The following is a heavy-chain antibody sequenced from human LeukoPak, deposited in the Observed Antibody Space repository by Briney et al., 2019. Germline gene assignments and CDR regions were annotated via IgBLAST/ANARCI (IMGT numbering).Heavy chain of an antibody. CDR3: ARMMSIPVAGHRPLFDY. Sequence: ASVKVSCKASGYTFTNYGINWVRQAPGQGLEWMGWISTYNGNTNYAQDLQGRVTMTTDTSTSTAYMELRTLISDDTAVYYCARMMSIPVAGHRPLFDYWGQGTLVTVSS. CDR2: ISTYNGNT. CDR1: GYTFTNYG. V-gene: IGHV1-18*01. D-gene: IGHD6-19*01. J-gene: IGHJ4*02.